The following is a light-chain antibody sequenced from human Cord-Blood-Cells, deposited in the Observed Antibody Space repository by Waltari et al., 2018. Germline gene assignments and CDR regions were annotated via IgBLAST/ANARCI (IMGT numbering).Light chain of an antibody. J-gene: IGLJ2*01. CDR1: SSNIGAGYD. V-gene: IGLV1-40*01. CDR3: QSYDSSLSGPL. Sequence: QSVLTQPPSVSGAPGQMVTIPCTGSSSNIGAGYDVHWYQQLPGTAPKLLIYGNSNRPSGVPDRFSGSKSGTSASLAITGLQAEDEADYYCQSYDSSLSGPLFGGGTKLTVL. CDR2: GNS.